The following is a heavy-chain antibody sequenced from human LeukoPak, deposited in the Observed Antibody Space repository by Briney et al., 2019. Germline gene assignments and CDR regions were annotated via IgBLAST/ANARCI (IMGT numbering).Heavy chain of an antibody. Sequence: ASVKVSCKASGYTFTDYYMHWVRQAPGQGLEWMGWINPNSGCTNYAQKFQGRVTMTRDTSISTAYMELSRLRSDDTAVYYCALPSRGTIYQQTRGYYYYMDVWGKGTTVTISS. CDR2: INPNSGCT. CDR1: GYTFTDYY. D-gene: IGHD1-1*01. V-gene: IGHV1-2*02. J-gene: IGHJ6*03. CDR3: ALPSRGTIYQQTRGYYYYMDV.